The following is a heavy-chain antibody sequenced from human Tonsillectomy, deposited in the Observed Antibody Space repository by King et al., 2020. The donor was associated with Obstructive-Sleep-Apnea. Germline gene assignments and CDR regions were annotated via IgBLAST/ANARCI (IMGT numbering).Heavy chain of an antibody. CDR3: ASLLYYVIDY. CDR1: GFTFSNYT. Sequence: VQLVESGGGLVKPGGSLRLSCVASGFTFSNYTMNWVRQAPGKGLEWVSSTSRSSKYTYYVDSVKGRFTISRDNAKNSLYLQMNSLRAEDTAVYYCASLLYYVIDYWGQGTLVTVSS. J-gene: IGHJ4*02. CDR2: TSRSSKYT. V-gene: IGHV3-21*01. D-gene: IGHD3-16*01.